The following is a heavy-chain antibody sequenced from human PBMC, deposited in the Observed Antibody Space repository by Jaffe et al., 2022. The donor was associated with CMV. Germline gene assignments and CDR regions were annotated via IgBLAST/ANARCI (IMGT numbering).Heavy chain of an antibody. V-gene: IGHV1-8*01. CDR3: ARGPIVLMVYAIRSFYYFDY. D-gene: IGHD2-8*01. Sequence: QVQLVQSGAEVKKPGASVKVSCKASGYTFTSYDINWVRQATGQGLEWMGWMNPNSGNTGYAQKFQGRVTMTRNTSISTAYMELSSLRSEDTAVYYCARGPIVLMVYAIRSFYYFDYWGQGTLVTVSS. CDR2: MNPNSGNT. CDR1: GYTFTSYD. J-gene: IGHJ4*02.